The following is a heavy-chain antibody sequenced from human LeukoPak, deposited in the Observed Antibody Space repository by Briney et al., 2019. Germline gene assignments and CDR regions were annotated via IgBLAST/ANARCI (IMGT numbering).Heavy chain of an antibody. D-gene: IGHD1-20*01. CDR1: VDTFSTYA. CDR2: IIPMLGIA. J-gene: IGHJ4*02. Sequence: GASVKVSCKASVDTFSTYAISWVRQAPGQGLEWMGRIIPMLGIANYAQGFQGRVTITADKSTSTAYLQLTSLRSADTAVYYCARSEYNWNDNTWGYYFDYWGQGTLVTVSS. CDR3: ARSEYNWNDNTWGYYFDY. V-gene: IGHV1-69*04.